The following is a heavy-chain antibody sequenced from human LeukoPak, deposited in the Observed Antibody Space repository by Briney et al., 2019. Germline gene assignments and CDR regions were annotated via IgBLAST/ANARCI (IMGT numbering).Heavy chain of an antibody. CDR1: GGSISSSSYY. CDR3: ARWTPEVGQQQRWYFDL. V-gene: IGHV4-39*07. D-gene: IGHD6-13*01. CDR2: IYYSGST. J-gene: IGHJ2*01. Sequence: PSETLSLTCTVSGGSISSSSYYWGWIRQPPGKGLEWIGSIYYSGSTYYNPSLKSRVTISVDTSKNQFSLKLSSVTAADTAVYYCARWTPEVGQQQRWYFDLWGRGTLVTVSS.